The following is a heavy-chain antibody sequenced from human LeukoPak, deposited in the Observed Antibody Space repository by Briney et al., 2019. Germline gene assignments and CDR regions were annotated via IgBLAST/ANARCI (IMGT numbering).Heavy chain of an antibody. V-gene: IGHV3-30*02. CDR1: GFTFSSYG. CDR3: AKDRGYSYAPLDY. D-gene: IGHD5-18*01. Sequence: GGSLRLSCAASGFTFSSYGMHWVRQAPGKGLEWVAVIWYDGSNKYYADSVKGRFTISRDNSKNTLYLQMNSLRAEDTAVYYCAKDRGYSYAPLDYWGQGTLVTVSS. J-gene: IGHJ4*02. CDR2: IWYDGSNK.